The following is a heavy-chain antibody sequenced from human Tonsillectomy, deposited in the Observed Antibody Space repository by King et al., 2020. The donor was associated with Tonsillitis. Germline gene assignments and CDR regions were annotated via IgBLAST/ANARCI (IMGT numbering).Heavy chain of an antibody. D-gene: IGHD3-22*01. CDR3: ARANYYDSSGYRVDY. CDR2: RSYDGSHK. CDR1: GFTFSIYA. Sequence: VQLVESGGGVVPPGRSLRLSCAASGFTFSIYAMHWVRQAPGKGLEWVAVRSYDGSHKNYEDSVKGRFTSSGDNSKNTLYLQMKSLRAEDTAVYYCARANYYDSSGYRVDYWGHGTLVTVSS. J-gene: IGHJ4*01. V-gene: IGHV3-30-3*01.